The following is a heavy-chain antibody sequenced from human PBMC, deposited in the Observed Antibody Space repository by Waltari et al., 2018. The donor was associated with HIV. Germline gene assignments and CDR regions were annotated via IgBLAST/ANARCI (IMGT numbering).Heavy chain of an antibody. V-gene: IGHV5-51*01. CDR1: GTSLTTYW. J-gene: IGHJ4*02. CDR3: VREETMGFGS. Sequence: EVQLVQSGAAMTKPGESLKVTCRDSGTSLTTYWIGWVRQLPGKGLEWMGLIYPGDSDSKYSPTFQGQVTMSVDTSKSTAYLQWSSLKASDTAMYYCVREETMGFGSWGQGTLVTVSS. D-gene: IGHD3-10*01. CDR2: IYPGDSDS.